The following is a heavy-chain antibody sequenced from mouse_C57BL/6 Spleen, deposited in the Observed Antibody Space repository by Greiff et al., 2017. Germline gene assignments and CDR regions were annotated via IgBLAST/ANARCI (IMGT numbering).Heavy chain of an antibody. CDR2: IDPSDSET. CDR3: TSSGPWFAD. CDR1: GYTFTSYW. Sequence: QVQLQQPGAELVRPGSSVKLSCKASGYTFTSYWMHWVKQRPIQGLEWIGNIDPSDSETHYNQKFKDKATLTADKSSSTAYMQLSRLTSEDSAVYYGTSSGPWFADWGQGTLVTVSA. V-gene: IGHV1-52*01. J-gene: IGHJ3*01.